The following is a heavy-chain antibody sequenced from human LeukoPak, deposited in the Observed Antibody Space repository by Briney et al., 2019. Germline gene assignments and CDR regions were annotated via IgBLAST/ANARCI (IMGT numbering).Heavy chain of an antibody. V-gene: IGHV1-46*01. Sequence: ASVKVSCKASGYTFTSNYMHWVRQAPGQGLEWMGIINPTGGSTSYAQKFQGRVTMTRDTSTSTVYMELSSLRSEDTAVYYCASGDYGDPPLNYWGQGTLVTVSS. CDR2: INPTGGST. CDR1: GYTFTSNY. CDR3: ASGDYGDPPLNY. D-gene: IGHD4/OR15-4a*01. J-gene: IGHJ4*02.